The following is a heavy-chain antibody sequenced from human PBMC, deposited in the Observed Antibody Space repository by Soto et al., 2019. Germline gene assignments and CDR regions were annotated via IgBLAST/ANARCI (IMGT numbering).Heavy chain of an antibody. J-gene: IGHJ6*03. D-gene: IGHD3-3*01. Sequence: PGGSLRLSCAASGFTFSDYYMSWIRQAPGKGLEWVSYISSSGSTIYYADSVKGRFTISRDNAKNSLYLQMNSLRAEDTAVYYCARENHPYYDFWSGWGDYYYYYMEVWGKGTTVTVSS. CDR3: ARENHPYYDFWSGWGDYYYYYMEV. CDR2: ISSSGSTI. V-gene: IGHV3-11*01. CDR1: GFTFSDYY.